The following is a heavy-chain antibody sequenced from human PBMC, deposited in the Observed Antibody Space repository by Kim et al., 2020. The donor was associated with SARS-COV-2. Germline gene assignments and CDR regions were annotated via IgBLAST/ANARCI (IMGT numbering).Heavy chain of an antibody. Sequence: ASVKVSCKASGYTFTGYYMHWVRQAPGQGLEWMGRINPNGGGTNYAQKFQGRVTMTRDTSISTAYMELSRLRSDDTAVYYCAREFLEWLLVVADYYYYGMDVWGQGTTVTVSS. CDR3: AREFLEWLLVVADYYYYGMDV. J-gene: IGHJ6*02. D-gene: IGHD3-3*01. CDR1: GYTFTGYY. V-gene: IGHV1-2*06. CDR2: INPNGGGT.